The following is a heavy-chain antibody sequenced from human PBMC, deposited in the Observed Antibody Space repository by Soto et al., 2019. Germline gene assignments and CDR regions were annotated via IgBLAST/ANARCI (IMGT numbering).Heavy chain of an antibody. D-gene: IGHD6-13*01. V-gene: IGHV4-4*07. CDR3: ARDQGVAAAGITWFDP. CDR2: VHSSGST. CDR1: GDSMNTYH. J-gene: IGHJ5*02. Sequence: SETLSLTCTVSGDSMNTYHWSWIRQPAGKGLEWIGHVHSSGSTDYNPSLKSRVTMSVDTSKNQFSLRLMSVTAADTAVYYCARDQGVAAAGITWFDPWGQGSRVTVSS.